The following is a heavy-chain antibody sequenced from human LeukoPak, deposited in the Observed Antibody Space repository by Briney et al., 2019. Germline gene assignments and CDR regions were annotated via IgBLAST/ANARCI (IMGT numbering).Heavy chain of an antibody. CDR2: MYYRGST. D-gene: IGHD6-13*01. V-gene: IGHV4-39*02. CDR1: GGSITTPSDY. Sequence: SETLSLTCTLSGGSITTPSDYWDWIRQPPGKGLEWIGSMYYRGSTYYNPSLRSRVTISGDTSTNHISLTLTSLAAADTAVYYCARRNTVIADTMPLNAFELWGEGTIV. J-gene: IGHJ3*01. CDR3: ARRNTVIADTMPLNAFEL.